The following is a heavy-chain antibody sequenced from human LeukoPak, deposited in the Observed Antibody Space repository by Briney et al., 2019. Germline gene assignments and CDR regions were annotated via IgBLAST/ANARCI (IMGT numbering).Heavy chain of an antibody. Sequence: GASVKVSCKASGTFTSYGISWVRQAPGQGLEWMGWISAYNGNTNYAQRLQGRVTMTTDTSTSTAYMELRSLRSDDTAVYYCARVGLLTGYYFFDYWGQGTLVTVSS. V-gene: IGHV1-18*01. CDR2: ISAYNGNT. CDR3: ARVGLLTGYYFFDY. CDR1: GTFTSYG. J-gene: IGHJ4*02. D-gene: IGHD3-9*01.